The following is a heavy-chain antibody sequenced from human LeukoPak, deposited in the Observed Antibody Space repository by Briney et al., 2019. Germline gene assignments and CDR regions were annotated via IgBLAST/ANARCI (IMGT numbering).Heavy chain of an antibody. CDR1: RFSLSGFA. CDR2: ISGSSDNT. D-gene: IGHD2/OR15-2a*01. Sequence: GSLTLSCLPSRFSLSGFAMSWVRPTARRGRGWVSGISGSSDNTLYADSDKGRFTISRDNSKNTLYLEMNSLRAEDTAIYYCAKMKGHPLPKYFMDVWGQGTTVTVSS. CDR3: AKMKGHPLPKYFMDV. J-gene: IGHJ6*01. V-gene: IGHV3-23*01.